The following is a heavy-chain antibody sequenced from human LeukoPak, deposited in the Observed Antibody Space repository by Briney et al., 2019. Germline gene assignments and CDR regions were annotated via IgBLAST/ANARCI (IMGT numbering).Heavy chain of an antibody. CDR3: WRQSPRYHDRSGSSLYYYYMDV. D-gene: IGHD3-10*01. V-gene: IGHV4-38-2*01. CDR2: IYHSGST. Sequence: SSETLSLTCAVSGYSISSGYYWGWIRQPPGKVLEWIGSIYHSGSTYYNPSLKSRVTISVDTSKNQFSLKLSSVTAADTAVYYCWRQSPRYHDRSGSSLYYYYMDVWGKGTTVTVSS. CDR1: GYSISSGYY. J-gene: IGHJ6*03.